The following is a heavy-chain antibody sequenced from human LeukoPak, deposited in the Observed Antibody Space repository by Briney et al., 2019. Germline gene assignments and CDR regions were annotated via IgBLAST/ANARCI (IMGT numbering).Heavy chain of an antibody. Sequence: PGGSLRLSCAASGFTFSSYAMSWVRQAPGKGLEWVSAISGSGGSTYYADSAKGRFTISRDNSKNTLYLQMNSLRAEDTAVYYCAKLYCSSTSCYREVGYYFDYWGQGTLVTVSS. J-gene: IGHJ4*02. D-gene: IGHD2-2*01. CDR1: GFTFSSYA. CDR3: AKLYCSSTSCYREVGYYFDY. V-gene: IGHV3-23*01. CDR2: ISGSGGST.